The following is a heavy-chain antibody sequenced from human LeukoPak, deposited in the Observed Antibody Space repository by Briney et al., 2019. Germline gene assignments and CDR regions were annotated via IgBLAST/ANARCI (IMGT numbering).Heavy chain of an antibody. J-gene: IGHJ4*02. Sequence: RGSLRLSCEASGFTFSDHYMDWVRQAPGKGLEWVGRTRNKANSYTTEYAASVKGRFTISRDDSKNSLYLQMNSLKTEDTAVYYCARGWGGYSYGDPFDYWGQGTLVTVSS. V-gene: IGHV3-72*01. D-gene: IGHD5-18*01. CDR3: ARGWGGYSYGDPFDY. CDR2: TRNKANSYTT. CDR1: GFTFSDHY.